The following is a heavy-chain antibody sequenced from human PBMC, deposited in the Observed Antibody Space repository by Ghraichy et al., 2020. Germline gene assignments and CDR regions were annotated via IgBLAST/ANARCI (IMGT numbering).Heavy chain of an antibody. Sequence: GGSLRLSCAASGFTVSSNYMSWVRQAPGKGLEWVSVIYSGGSTYYADSVKGRFTISRDNSKNTLYLQMNSLRAEDTAVYYCATSPIRYSSGWYFDYWGQGTLVTVSS. V-gene: IGHV3-66*01. CDR1: GFTVSSNY. J-gene: IGHJ4*02. CDR2: IYSGGST. CDR3: ATSPIRYSSGWYFDY. D-gene: IGHD6-19*01.